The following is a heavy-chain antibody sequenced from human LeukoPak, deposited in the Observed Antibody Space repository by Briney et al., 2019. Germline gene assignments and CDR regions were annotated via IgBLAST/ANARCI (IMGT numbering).Heavy chain of an antibody. V-gene: IGHV3-66*01. Sequence: GGSLRLSCAASGFTFSSYAMSWVRQAPGKGLEWVSVIYSGGSTYYADSVKGRFTISRDNPKNTLYLQMNSLRAEDTAVYYCARETSVVPAAITLFDYWGQGTLVTVSS. D-gene: IGHD2-2*01. CDR2: IYSGGST. CDR3: ARETSVVPAAITLFDY. J-gene: IGHJ4*02. CDR1: GFTFSSYA.